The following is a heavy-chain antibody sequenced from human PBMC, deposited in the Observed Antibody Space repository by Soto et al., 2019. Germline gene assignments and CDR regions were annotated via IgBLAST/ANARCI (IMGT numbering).Heavy chain of an antibody. CDR2: IYYTGST. CDR1: GFSISNDFYY. Sequence: SETLSLTCPVSGFSISNDFYYLPWIRQYPGKGLEWVGYIYYTGSTYYNPSLTSRVMMSVDTSKNQFSLKLSSVTAADTAVYYCARQEYGDYVFLDYWGQGTLVNGSA. D-gene: IGHD4-17*01. V-gene: IGHV4-31*03. CDR3: ARQEYGDYVFLDY. J-gene: IGHJ4*02.